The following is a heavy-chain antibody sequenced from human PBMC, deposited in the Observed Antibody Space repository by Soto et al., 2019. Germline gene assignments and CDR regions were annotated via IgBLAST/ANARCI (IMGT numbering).Heavy chain of an antibody. V-gene: IGHV1-8*01. Sequence: GASVKVSCQPSGYTFTSYDINWVRQATRQGRECMGWMNPNSGNTGHAKKSQGRDTITRNTTISTAYIELSSLRSEDTAVYYCASDLWRMGATKGDFDYWGQGTLVTVSS. CDR2: MNPNSGNT. D-gene: IGHD1-26*01. J-gene: IGHJ4*02. CDR1: GYTFTSYD. CDR3: ASDLWRMGATKGDFDY.